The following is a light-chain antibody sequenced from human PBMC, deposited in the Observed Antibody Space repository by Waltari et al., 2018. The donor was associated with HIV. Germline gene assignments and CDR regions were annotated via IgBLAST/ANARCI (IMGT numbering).Light chain of an antibody. Sequence: EIVLTQSPGALAWSPGEGAILSCRASQNINRNYLGWYQQKPDHAPRLLIHGASSRDTGIADSFNGSWSGTDFTLTIGRLEVEDFAVYFCQQYGTSPWTFGQGTKVEIK. J-gene: IGKJ1*01. CDR1: QNINRNY. CDR2: GAS. V-gene: IGKV3-20*01. CDR3: QQYGTSPWT.